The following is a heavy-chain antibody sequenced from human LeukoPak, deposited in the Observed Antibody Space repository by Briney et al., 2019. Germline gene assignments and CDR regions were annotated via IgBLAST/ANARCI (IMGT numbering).Heavy chain of an antibody. V-gene: IGHV3-30*02. CDR2: IRYDGSNK. D-gene: IGHD3-22*01. CDR1: GFTFSSYG. CDR3: ARDNPSYYYDSSAHRRWYFDL. Sequence: TGGSLRLSCAASGFTFSSYGMHWVRQAPGKGLEWVAFIRYDGSNKYYADSVKGRFTISRDNSKNTLYLQMNSLRAEDTAVYYCARDNPSYYYDSSAHRRWYFDLWGRGTLVTVSS. J-gene: IGHJ2*01.